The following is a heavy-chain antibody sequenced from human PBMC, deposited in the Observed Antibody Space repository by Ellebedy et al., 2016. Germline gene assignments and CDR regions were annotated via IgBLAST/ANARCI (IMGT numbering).Heavy chain of an antibody. CDR2: IYSSGST. CDR3: ASAGYRRGSYFDY. J-gene: IGHJ4*02. CDR1: GGSISGNDYY. D-gene: IGHD1-1*01. Sequence: SETLSLTXTVSGGSISGNDYYWSWIRQPPGKGLEWIGYIYSSGSTYYNPSLKSRLTISVDTSKNQFSLKLTSMTAADTAVYYCASAGYRRGSYFDYWGQGTLVTVSS. V-gene: IGHV4-30-4*01.